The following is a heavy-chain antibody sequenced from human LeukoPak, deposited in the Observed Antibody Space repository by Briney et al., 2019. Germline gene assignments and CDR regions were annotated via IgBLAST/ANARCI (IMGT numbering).Heavy chain of an antibody. CDR2: IYYTGTT. Sequence: SETLSLTCSVSGGSITGHYWSWIRQPPGKGLEWIGYIYYTGTTKYNPSLENRVTISVDTSNNQFSLKLRSVTAADTAVYYCAKGRQYSSGYYNYPPRGDAFDIWGQGTMSPSLQ. D-gene: IGHD3-22*01. CDR1: GGSITGHY. V-gene: IGHV4-59*11. CDR3: AKGRQYSSGYYNYPPRGDAFDI. J-gene: IGHJ3*02.